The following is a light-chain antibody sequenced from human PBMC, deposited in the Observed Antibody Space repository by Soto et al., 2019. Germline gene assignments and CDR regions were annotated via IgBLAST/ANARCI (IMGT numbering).Light chain of an antibody. J-gene: IGKJ3*01. CDR2: EAS. CDR3: QQYKSYPLT. V-gene: IGKV1-5*03. Sequence: DIQMIQSPSTLSASVGDRVTITCRASQSISSWLAWYQQKPGKAPRLLIYEASSLESGVPSRFSGSGSGTEFTLTISSLQPDDFATYYCQQYKSYPLTFGPGTKVDI. CDR1: QSISSW.